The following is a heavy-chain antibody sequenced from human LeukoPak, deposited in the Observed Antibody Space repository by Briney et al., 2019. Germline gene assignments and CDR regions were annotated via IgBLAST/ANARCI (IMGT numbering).Heavy chain of an antibody. V-gene: IGHV1-2*02. J-gene: IGHJ4*02. D-gene: IGHD6-19*01. CDR1: GYTFTGYY. Sequence: ASVKVSCKASGYTFTGYYMHWVRQAPGQGLEWMGWINPNGGGTNYAQKFQGRVTMTRDTSISTAYMELSRLRSHDTAVYYCARAEYSSGWYFDYWGQGTLVTVSS. CDR2: INPNGGGT. CDR3: ARAEYSSGWYFDY.